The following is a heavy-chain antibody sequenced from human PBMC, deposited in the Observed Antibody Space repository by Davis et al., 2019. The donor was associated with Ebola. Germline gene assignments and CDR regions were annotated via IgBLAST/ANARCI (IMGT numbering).Heavy chain of an antibody. D-gene: IGHD1-7*01. V-gene: IGHV3-23*01. CDR3: ARQNWNYDY. CDR2: FSGSGGDT. J-gene: IGHJ4*02. Sequence: GESLKISCAVSGFTVSSYAVSWVRQAPGKGLEWVSSFSGSGGDTYYADSVRGRFTISRDNSKNTLYLQMNSLSAEDTAVYFCARQNWNYDYWGQGTLVTVSS. CDR1: GFTVSSYA.